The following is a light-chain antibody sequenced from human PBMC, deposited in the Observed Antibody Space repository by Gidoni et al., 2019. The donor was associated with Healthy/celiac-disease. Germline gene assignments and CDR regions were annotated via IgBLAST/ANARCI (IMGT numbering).Light chain of an antibody. CDR1: KLGDKY. CDR2: QDS. J-gene: IGLJ2*01. CDR3: QAWDNSTEGVV. V-gene: IGLV3-1*01. Sequence: SYELTQPPSVSVSPGQTASITCSGDKLGDKYACWYQQKPGQSPVLVIYQDSKRPSGIPERFSGSNSGNTATLTISGTQAMDEADYYCQAWDNSTEGVVFGGGTKLTVL.